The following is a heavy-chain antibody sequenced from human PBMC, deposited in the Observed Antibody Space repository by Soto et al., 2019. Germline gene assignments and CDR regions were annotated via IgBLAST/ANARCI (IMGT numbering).Heavy chain of an antibody. J-gene: IGHJ4*02. Sequence: PGGSLRLSCTASGFTFGDYAMSWFRQAPGKGLEWVGFIRSKAYGGTTEYAASVKGRFTISRDDSKSIAYLQMNSLKTEDTAVYYCTRDPIPVLRFFGVAIPFDYWGQGXLVTVSS. CDR2: IRSKAYGGTT. CDR1: GFTFGDYA. V-gene: IGHV3-49*03. CDR3: TRDPIPVLRFFGVAIPFDY. D-gene: IGHD3-3*01.